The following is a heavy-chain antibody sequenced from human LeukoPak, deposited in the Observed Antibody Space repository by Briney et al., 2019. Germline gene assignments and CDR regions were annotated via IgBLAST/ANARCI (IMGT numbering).Heavy chain of an antibody. V-gene: IGHV3-23*01. CDR1: GFTFGSSP. Sequence: GGPLRLSCAASGFTFGSSPMSWVRQAPGKGPEWVTTFSRNGHDTYHADSVKGRFTIFRDNSKYTLYLQMNSLSADDTAVYYCAKGSLGSWYFFDSWGQGTLVTVSS. CDR2: FSRNGHDT. J-gene: IGHJ4*02. CDR3: AKGSLGSWYFFDS. D-gene: IGHD6-13*01.